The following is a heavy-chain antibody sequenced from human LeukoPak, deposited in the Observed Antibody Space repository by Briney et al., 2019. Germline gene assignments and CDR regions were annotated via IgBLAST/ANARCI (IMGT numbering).Heavy chain of an antibody. D-gene: IGHD3-3*01. CDR3: ATSVVLEWLPRHDAFDI. CDR1: GYTLTELP. J-gene: IGHJ3*02. V-gene: IGHV1-24*01. Sequence: GASAKVSCKVSGYTLTELPMHWVRQAPGKGLEWMGGFDPEDGETIYAQKFQGRVTMTEDTSTDTAYMELSSLRSEDTAVYYCATSVVLEWLPRHDAFDIWGQGTMVTVSS. CDR2: FDPEDGET.